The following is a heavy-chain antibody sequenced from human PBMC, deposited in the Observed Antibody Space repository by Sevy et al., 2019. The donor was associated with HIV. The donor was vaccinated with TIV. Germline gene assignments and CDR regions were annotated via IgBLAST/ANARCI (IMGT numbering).Heavy chain of an antibody. J-gene: IGHJ3*01. CDR1: GFTFNTHA. D-gene: IGHD3-22*01. V-gene: IGHV3-23*01. CDR2: ISGTGSST. CDR3: AKALNPALESMIEVIFRTLKGFDV. Sequence: GGSLRLSWAASGFTFNTHAMNWVRQAPGKGLEWVSVISGTGSSTDYADSVKGRFTISRDNSKNTLYLQMNSLRADDTAVYYCAKALNPALESMIEVIFRTLKGFDVWGQGTMVTVSS.